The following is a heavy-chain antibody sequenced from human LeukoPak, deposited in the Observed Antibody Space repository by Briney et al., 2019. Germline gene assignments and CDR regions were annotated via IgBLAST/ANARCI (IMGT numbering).Heavy chain of an antibody. Sequence: KPGGSLRLSCEASPFIFSGHWLNWVRQAPGKGLEWVSSISSSSSYIYYADSVKGRFTISRDNAKNSLYLQMNSLRAEDTAVYYCAREKITMIGDAFDIWGQGTMVTVSS. V-gene: IGHV3-21*01. J-gene: IGHJ3*02. CDR1: PFIFSGHW. CDR3: AREKITMIGDAFDI. D-gene: IGHD3-22*01. CDR2: ISSSSSYI.